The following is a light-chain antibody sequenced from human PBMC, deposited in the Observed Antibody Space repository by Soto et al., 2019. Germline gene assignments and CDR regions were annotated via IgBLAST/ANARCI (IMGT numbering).Light chain of an antibody. J-gene: IGLJ3*02. CDR2: GDT. Sequence: QSVLTQPPSVSGAPGQRVTISCTGSSSNIGAGYDVQWYQQLPGTAPKLLIYGDTNRPSGVPDRFSGSNSGTSASLAITGLQAEDESDHYCQSYDSSLSGSVFGGGTQLTVL. CDR1: SSNIGAGYD. V-gene: IGLV1-40*01. CDR3: QSYDSSLSGSV.